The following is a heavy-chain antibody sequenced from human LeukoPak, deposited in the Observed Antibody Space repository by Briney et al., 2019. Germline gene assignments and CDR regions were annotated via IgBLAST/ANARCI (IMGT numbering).Heavy chain of an antibody. D-gene: IGHD6-6*01. J-gene: IGHJ3*02. CDR2: ISSSGSTI. V-gene: IGHV3-48*03. Sequence: GGSLRLSCAASGFTFSSYEMIWVRQAPGKELEWVSYISSSGSTIYYADSVKGRFTISRDNAKNSLYLQMNSLRAEDTAVYYCARVWRIVARHGTFDIWGQGTMVTVSS. CDR1: GFTFSSYE. CDR3: ARVWRIVARHGTFDI.